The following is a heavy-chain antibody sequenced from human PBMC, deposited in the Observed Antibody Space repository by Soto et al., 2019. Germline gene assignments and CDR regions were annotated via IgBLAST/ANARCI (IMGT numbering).Heavy chain of an antibody. CDR3: AGDRDYYGWGSRYGHDAFVI. CDR2: ISAYNGNT. Sequence: GASVKVSCKASGYTFTSYGISWVRQAPGQGLEWMGWISAYNGNTNYAQKLQGRVTMTTDTSTSTAYMELRSLRSDDTAVYYCAGDRDYYGWGSRYGHDAFVIWGQGTMVTVSS. J-gene: IGHJ3*02. CDR1: GYTFTSYG. V-gene: IGHV1-18*01. D-gene: IGHD3-10*01.